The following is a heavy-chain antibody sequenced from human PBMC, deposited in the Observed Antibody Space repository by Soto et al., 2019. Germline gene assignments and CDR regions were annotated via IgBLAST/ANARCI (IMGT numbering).Heavy chain of an antibody. CDR2: INSDGSVS. J-gene: IGHJ6*03. D-gene: IGHD2-15*01. V-gene: IGHV3-74*02. Sequence: EVQLVESGGGLVQPGGSLRLSCAASGFTFSIYWMYWVRQAPGKGLEWVSRINSDGSVSSHADSVRGRLTISRDNVKNTLYLHMDSLRAEDTAVYFCARGDCVGGTCYSLAGSFYYYMDVWGKGTTVTVFS. CDR3: ARGDCVGGTCYSLAGSFYYYMDV. CDR1: GFTFSIYW.